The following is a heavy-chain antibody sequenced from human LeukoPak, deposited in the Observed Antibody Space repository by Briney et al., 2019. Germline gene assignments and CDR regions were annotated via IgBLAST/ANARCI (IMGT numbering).Heavy chain of an antibody. V-gene: IGHV3-23*01. J-gene: IGHJ1*01. CDR3: AKGLHGGWYVGYVQH. CDR2: ISGSGGGT. CDR1: GFTFSSYA. Sequence: VSLRLSCAASGFTFSSYAMSWVRQAPVKGLEWVSAISGSGGGTYYADSVKGRFTISIDNSKNTLYLQMNSLRAEDTAVYYCAKGLHGGWYVGYVQHWGQGTLVTVSS. D-gene: IGHD6-19*01.